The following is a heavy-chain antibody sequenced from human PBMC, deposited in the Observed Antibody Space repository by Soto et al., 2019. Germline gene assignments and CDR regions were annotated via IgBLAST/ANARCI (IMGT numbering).Heavy chain of an antibody. D-gene: IGHD2-15*01. CDR2: IYHSGST. CDR1: GYSISSGYY. V-gene: IGHV4-38-2*02. Sequence: SETLSLTCAVCGYSISSGYYWGWIRQPPGXGLEWIGSIYHSGSTYYNPSLKSRVTISVDTSKNQFSLKLSSVTAADTAVYYCARDLSRYCSGGSCYGMDVWGQGTTVTVSS. CDR3: ARDLSRYCSGGSCYGMDV. J-gene: IGHJ6*02.